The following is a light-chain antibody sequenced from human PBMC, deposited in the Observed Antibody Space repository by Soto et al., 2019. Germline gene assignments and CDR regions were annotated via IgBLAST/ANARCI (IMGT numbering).Light chain of an antibody. CDR2: GNS. CDR3: QSYDSSLRAYA. Sequence: QALRTQPPSVSGAPGQRVTIACTGSISNIGAGYDVHWYQQLPGTAPKLLIYGNSNRPSGVPDRFSGSKYGTSASLAITGLQAEDEADYYCQSYDSSLRAYAFGTGTKVTVL. CDR1: ISNIGAGYD. J-gene: IGLJ1*01. V-gene: IGLV1-40*01.